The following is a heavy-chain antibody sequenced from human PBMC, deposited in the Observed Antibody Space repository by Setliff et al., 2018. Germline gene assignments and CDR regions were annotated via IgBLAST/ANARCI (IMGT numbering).Heavy chain of an antibody. CDR1: GGSISSSSYY. V-gene: IGHV4-39*01. Sequence: SETLSLTCTVSGGSISSSSYYWGWIRQSPGKGLEWIGSIYHSGSTYYNPSLGSRATISFDSSKIELSLKLASVTAADTAVYYCTSVLNSVSDAFDVWGQGTVVTVSS. CDR2: IYHSGST. J-gene: IGHJ3*01. CDR3: TSVLNSVSDAFDV. D-gene: IGHD1-26*01.